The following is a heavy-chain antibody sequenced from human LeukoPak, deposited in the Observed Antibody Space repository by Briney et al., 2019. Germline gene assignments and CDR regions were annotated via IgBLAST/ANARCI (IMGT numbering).Heavy chain of an antibody. Sequence: SETLSLTCTVSGGSISSGSYYWNWIRQPAGKGLEWIGRIYTSGSTNYNPSLKSRVTISVDTSKDQFPLKLSSVTAADTAVYYCARPDPINPAASDYWGQGTLVTVSS. CDR3: ARPDPINPAASDY. CDR1: GGSISSGSYY. CDR2: IYTSGST. V-gene: IGHV4-61*02. J-gene: IGHJ4*02. D-gene: IGHD1-14*01.